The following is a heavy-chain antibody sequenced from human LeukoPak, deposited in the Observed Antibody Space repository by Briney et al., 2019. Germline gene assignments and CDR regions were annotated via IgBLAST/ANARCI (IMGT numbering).Heavy chain of an antibody. Sequence: GGSLRLSCAASGFTFSSYAMSWVRQAPGKGLEWVSAISGSGGSTYYADSVKGRFTISRDNSKNTLYLQMNSLRAEDTAVYYCANFYYDILTGFDYWGQGTLVTVSS. J-gene: IGHJ4*02. D-gene: IGHD3-9*01. V-gene: IGHV3-23*01. CDR2: ISGSGGST. CDR3: ANFYYDILTGFDY. CDR1: GFTFSSYA.